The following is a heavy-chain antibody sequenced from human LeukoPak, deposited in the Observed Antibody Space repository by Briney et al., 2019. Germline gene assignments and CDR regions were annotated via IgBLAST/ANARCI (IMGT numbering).Heavy chain of an antibody. V-gene: IGHV3-30-3*01. CDR2: ISYDGNNK. CDR1: GFTFSSCA. Sequence: GRSLRLSCAASGFTFSSCAMHWVRQAPGKGLEWVATISYDGNNKYYADSVKGRFTISRDNAKNSLHLQMNSLRDEDTAVYYCARDFDDYGGYFEYWGQGTLVTVSS. D-gene: IGHD4-17*01. J-gene: IGHJ4*02. CDR3: ARDFDDYGGYFEY.